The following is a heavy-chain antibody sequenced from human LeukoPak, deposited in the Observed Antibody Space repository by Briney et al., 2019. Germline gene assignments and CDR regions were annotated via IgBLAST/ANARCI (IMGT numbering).Heavy chain of an antibody. Sequence: SETLSLTCTVPGGSISSYYWSWIRQPAGKGLEWIGRIYTSGSTNYNPSLKSRVTMSVDTSKNQFSLKLSSVTAADTAVYYCAREAVIVVDTGWFDPWREGRLATVS. CDR2: IYTSGST. D-gene: IGHD3-22*01. CDR1: GGSISSYY. J-gene: IGHJ5*02. V-gene: IGHV4-4*07. CDR3: AREAVIVVDTGWFDP.